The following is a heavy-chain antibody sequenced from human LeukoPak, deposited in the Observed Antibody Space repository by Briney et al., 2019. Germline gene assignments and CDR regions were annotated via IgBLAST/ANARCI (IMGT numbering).Heavy chain of an antibody. Sequence: GGSLRLSCAASGFTFSSYGMHWVRQAPGKGLEWVAVIWYDGSNKYYGDSVKGRFTISRDNSKNTLYLQMNSLRAEDTAVYYCANKYCSSTSCYTGHWGQGTLVTVSS. J-gene: IGHJ4*02. CDR1: GFTFSSYG. CDR3: ANKYCSSTSCYTGH. CDR2: IWYDGSNK. V-gene: IGHV3-33*06. D-gene: IGHD2-2*02.